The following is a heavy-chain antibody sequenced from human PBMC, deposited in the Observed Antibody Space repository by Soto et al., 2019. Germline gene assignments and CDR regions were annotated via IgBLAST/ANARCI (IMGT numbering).Heavy chain of an antibody. J-gene: IGHJ6*03. V-gene: IGHV4-34*01. CDR3: ARLLTTAFRHCYMDV. D-gene: IGHD3-9*01. Sequence: SETLSLTCAVYAGSFSGYYWSWIRQPPGKGLEWIGEINHSGSTNYNPSLKSRVTISVDTSKNQFSLKLSSVTAADTAVYYCARLLTTAFRHCYMDVWGKGTTGTVSS. CDR1: AGSFSGYY. CDR2: INHSGST.